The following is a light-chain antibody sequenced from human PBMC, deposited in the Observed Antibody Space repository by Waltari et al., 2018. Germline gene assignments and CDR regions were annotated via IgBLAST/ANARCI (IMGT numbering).Light chain of an antibody. CDR1: NFNIGYNH. J-gene: IGLJ2*01. V-gene: IGLV1-47*01. CDR2: RSD. CDR3: AAWDDSLSGVL. Sequence: QSVLTQPPSASGTPGQRVTISCSGRNFNIGYNHVYWYQQLPGTAPKLLIYRSDQRPSGVPDRFSGSKSGTSASLAIRGLRSEDEATYHCAAWDDSLSGVLFGGGTKLTVL.